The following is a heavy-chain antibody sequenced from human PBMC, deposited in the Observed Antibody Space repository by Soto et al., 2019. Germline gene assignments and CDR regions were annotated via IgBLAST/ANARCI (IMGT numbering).Heavy chain of an antibody. CDR3: VKGAWLDY. Sequence: EVQLLESGGGLVQPGGSLRLSCAASGFTFSTFDMTWVRQAPGKGLEWVSLIRGVAGSTHYPDSVKGRFTISKDTSNNVLYLEMNNLRAVDTAVYFCVKGAWLDYWGQGNMVTVSS. CDR1: GFTFSTFD. V-gene: IGHV3-23*01. J-gene: IGHJ4*02. CDR2: IRGVAGST.